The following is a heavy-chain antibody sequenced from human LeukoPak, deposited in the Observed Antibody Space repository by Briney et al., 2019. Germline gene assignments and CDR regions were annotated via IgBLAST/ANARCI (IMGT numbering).Heavy chain of an antibody. V-gene: IGHV4-34*01. J-gene: IGHJ4*02. CDR3: ASGIGHYYDSSGYFV. Sequence: SETLSLTCAVYGGSFSGYYWSWIRQPPGKGLEWIGEINHSGSTNYNPSLKSRVTISVDTSKNQFSLKLSSVTAADTAVYYCASGIGHYYDSSGYFVWGQGTLVTVSS. CDR1: GGSFSGYY. CDR2: INHSGST. D-gene: IGHD3-22*01.